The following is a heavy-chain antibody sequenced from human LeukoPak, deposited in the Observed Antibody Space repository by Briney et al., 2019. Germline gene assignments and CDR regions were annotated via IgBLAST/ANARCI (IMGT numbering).Heavy chain of an antibody. Sequence: GESLKISFKGSGYTFSSYWIGWVRQMPGKGLEWMGIIYPGDSDTRYSPSFEGQVTISADKSIGTAYLQWSSLKASDTAMYYCANGYGSSWGSFAYWGQGTLVTVSS. D-gene: IGHD6-13*01. V-gene: IGHV5-51*01. J-gene: IGHJ4*02. CDR3: ANGYGSSWGSFAY. CDR1: GYTFSSYW. CDR2: IYPGDSDT.